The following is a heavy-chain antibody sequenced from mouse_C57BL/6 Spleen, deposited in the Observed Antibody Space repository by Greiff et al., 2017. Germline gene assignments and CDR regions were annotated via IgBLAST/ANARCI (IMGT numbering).Heavy chain of an antibody. CDR2: INPNNGGT. J-gene: IGHJ3*01. D-gene: IGHD2-2*01. V-gene: IGHV1-26*01. CDR3: ARERVTTGFAY. Sequence: EVQLQQSGPELVKPGASVKISCKASGYTFTDYYMNWVKQSHGKSLAWIGDINPNNGGTSYNQKFKGKATLTVDKSSSTAYMELRSLTSEDSAVYYCARERVTTGFAYWGQGTLVTVSA. CDR1: GYTFTDYY.